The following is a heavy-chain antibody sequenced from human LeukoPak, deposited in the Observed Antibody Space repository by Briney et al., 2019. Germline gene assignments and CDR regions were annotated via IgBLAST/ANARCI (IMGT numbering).Heavy chain of an antibody. D-gene: IGHD5-12*01. Sequence: ASVKVSCKASGYTFTSYYMHWVRQAPGQGLEWMGMINPSGSSTTYAQKFQGRVTLTRDTSTSTVYMELSSLRSEDTAVYHCARGPPYGGYVNYWGQGTLVTVSS. CDR3: ARGPPYGGYVNY. V-gene: IGHV1-46*01. CDR2: INPSGSST. J-gene: IGHJ4*02. CDR1: GYTFTSYY.